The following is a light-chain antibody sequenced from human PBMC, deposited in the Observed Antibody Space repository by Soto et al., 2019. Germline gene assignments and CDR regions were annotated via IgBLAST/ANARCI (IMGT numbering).Light chain of an antibody. CDR3: RSYAGSYSPYV. Sequence: QSALTQPRSVSGSPGQSVTISCAGTSSDVGGYKSVSWYQQHPGKAPKLIIYDVTKRPSGVPDRFSGSKSGNTASLTISGLQAEDEADHYCRSYAGSYSPYVFGTGTKVTVL. CDR1: SSDVGGYKS. J-gene: IGLJ1*01. V-gene: IGLV2-11*01. CDR2: DVT.